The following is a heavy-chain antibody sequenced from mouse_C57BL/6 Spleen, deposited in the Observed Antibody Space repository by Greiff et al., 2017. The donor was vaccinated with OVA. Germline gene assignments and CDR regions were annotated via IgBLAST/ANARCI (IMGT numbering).Heavy chain of an antibody. CDR1: GYTFTSYW. CDR3: ASSYDYAMDY. J-gene: IGHJ4*01. D-gene: IGHD1-1*01. Sequence: VKLVESGAELVMPGASVKLSCKASGYTFTSYWMHWVKQRPGQGLEWIGEIDPSDSYTNYNQKFKGKSTLTVDKSSSTAYMQLSSLTSEDSAVYYCASSYDYAMDYWGQGTSVTVSS. CDR2: IDPSDSYT. V-gene: IGHV1-69*01.